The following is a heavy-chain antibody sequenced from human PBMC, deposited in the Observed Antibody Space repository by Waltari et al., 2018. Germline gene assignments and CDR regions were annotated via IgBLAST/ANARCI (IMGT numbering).Heavy chain of an antibody. CDR3: IKDAYGPNDY. Sequence: EVQLVESGGGLVLPGGSLRLSFAVSGFTVTTYWMHWVRQAPGKGLVWVSRINPRGNVINYADSVKGRFTISRDIAKNTLHLQMSSLRAEDTAIYYCIKDAYGPNDYWGQGALVTVSS. J-gene: IGHJ4*02. D-gene: IGHD3-10*01. V-gene: IGHV3-74*01. CDR1: GFTVTTYW. CDR2: INPRGNVI.